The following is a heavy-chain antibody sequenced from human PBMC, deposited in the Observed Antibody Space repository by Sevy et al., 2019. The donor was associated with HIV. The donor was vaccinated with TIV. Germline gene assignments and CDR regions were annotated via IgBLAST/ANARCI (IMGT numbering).Heavy chain of an antibody. CDR2: ISAYNGNT. V-gene: IGHV1-18*01. D-gene: IGHD6-6*01. CDR3: GGDDTSPRSSSSTGSAYYYYGMDV. J-gene: IGHJ6*02. CDR1: GYTFTSYG. Sequence: ASVKVSCKASGYTFTSYGISWVRQAPGQGLEWMGWISAYNGNTNYAQKLQGRVTMTTDTSTSTAYMELRSLRSDDTAVYYCGGDDTSPRSSSSTGSAYYYYGMDVWGQGTTVTVSS.